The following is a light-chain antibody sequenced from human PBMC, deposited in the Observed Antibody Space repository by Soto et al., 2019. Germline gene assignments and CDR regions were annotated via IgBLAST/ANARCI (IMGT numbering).Light chain of an antibody. CDR1: RSVTGQ. CDR2: DAS. CDR3: QQRTNWPLT. J-gene: IGKJ4*01. V-gene: IGKV3-11*01. Sequence: EIVLTQSPATLSFSPGERAALSCRASRSVTGQLAWYQQKPGQAPRLLIYDASNRATGIPARFSGSGSGTDFTLTISSLEPEDFAVYYCQQRTNWPLTFGGGTKVDIK.